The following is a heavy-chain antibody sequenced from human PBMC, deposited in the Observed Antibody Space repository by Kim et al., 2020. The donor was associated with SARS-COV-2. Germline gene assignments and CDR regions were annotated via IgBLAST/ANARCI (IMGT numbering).Heavy chain of an antibody. CDR1: GFTFSSYE. Sequence: GGSLRLSCAASGFTFSSYEMNWVRQAPGKGLEWVSYISSSVRTIYYADSVKGRFTISRDNAKNSLYLQMNSLRAEDTAVYYCAREGWFGELPHYYGMDVWGQGTTVTVSS. V-gene: IGHV3-48*03. D-gene: IGHD3-10*01. J-gene: IGHJ6*02. CDR2: ISSSVRTI. CDR3: AREGWFGELPHYYGMDV.